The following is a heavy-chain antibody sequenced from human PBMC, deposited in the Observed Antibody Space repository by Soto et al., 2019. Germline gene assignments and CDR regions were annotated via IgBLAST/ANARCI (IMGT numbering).Heavy chain of an antibody. J-gene: IGHJ6*02. CDR1: GYTFTSYG. CDR3: ARDREGAAGTGGGYYGMDV. Sequence: QVQLAQSGAEVKKPGASVKVSCKASGYTFTSYGISWVRQAPGQGLEWMGWISAYNGNTNYAQKLQGRGTMTTDTSTSTAYMELRSLRSDDTAVYYCARDREGAAGTGGGYYGMDVWGQGTTVTVSS. V-gene: IGHV1-18*04. CDR2: ISAYNGNT. D-gene: IGHD6-13*01.